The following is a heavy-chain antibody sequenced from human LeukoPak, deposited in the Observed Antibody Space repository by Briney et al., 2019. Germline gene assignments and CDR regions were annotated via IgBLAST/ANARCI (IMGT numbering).Heavy chain of an antibody. V-gene: IGHV4-39*07. Sequence: TSETLSLTCTVSGGSISSSSYYWGWIRQPPGKGLEWIGSIYYSGSTYYNPSLKSRVTISVDTSKNQFSLKLSSVTAADTAVYYCAKRSGSTWGHFDYWGQGTLVTVSS. CDR2: IYYSGST. D-gene: IGHD6-19*01. CDR3: AKRSGSTWGHFDY. J-gene: IGHJ4*02. CDR1: GGSISSSSYY.